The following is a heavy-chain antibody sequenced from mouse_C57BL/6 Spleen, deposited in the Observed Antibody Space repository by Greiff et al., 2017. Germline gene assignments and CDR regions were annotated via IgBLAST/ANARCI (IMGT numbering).Heavy chain of an antibody. CDR3: ARWGIKGYFDV. Sequence: EVQLQQSGPELVKPGASVKISCKASGYTFTDYYMNWVKQSHGKSLEWIGDINPNNGGTSYNQKFKGKATLTVVKSSSTAYMELRSLTSEDSAVYYCARWGIKGYFDVWGTGTTVTVSS. CDR2: INPNNGGT. CDR1: GYTFTDYY. J-gene: IGHJ1*03. D-gene: IGHD2-4*01. V-gene: IGHV1-26*01.